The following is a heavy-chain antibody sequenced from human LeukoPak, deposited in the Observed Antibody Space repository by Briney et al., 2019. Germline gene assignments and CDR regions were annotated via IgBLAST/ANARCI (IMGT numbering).Heavy chain of an antibody. D-gene: IGHD5-12*01. CDR2: VTHSGST. Sequence: SETLSLTCTVFGGSFNFYYWSWIRQSPGKGLEWIREVTHSGSTNYTPSLRSRVTMSANTAKNQFSLKLTSVTAADTAVYYCVGFYRYSGSDYFGYDPFDIWGQGTLVTVSS. CDR1: GGSFNFYY. V-gene: IGHV4-34*01. J-gene: IGHJ3*02. CDR3: VGFYRYSGSDYFGYDPFDI.